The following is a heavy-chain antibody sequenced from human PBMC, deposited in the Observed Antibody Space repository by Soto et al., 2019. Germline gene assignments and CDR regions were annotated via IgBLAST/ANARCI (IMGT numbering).Heavy chain of an antibody. CDR3: AKPYYYDNSGYSPPFDY. D-gene: IGHD3-22*01. CDR2: ISGSGGST. Sequence: GGSLRLSCAASGFTFSSYAMSWVRQAPGKGLEWVSAISGSGGSTYYADSVKGRFTISRDNSKNTLYLQMNSLRAEDTAVYYRAKPYYYDNSGYSPPFDYWGQGTLVTVSS. J-gene: IGHJ4*02. V-gene: IGHV3-23*01. CDR1: GFTFSSYA.